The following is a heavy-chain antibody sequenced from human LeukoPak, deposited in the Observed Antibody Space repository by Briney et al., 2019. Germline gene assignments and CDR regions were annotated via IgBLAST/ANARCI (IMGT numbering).Heavy chain of an antibody. D-gene: IGHD1-26*01. V-gene: IGHV4-59*01. CDR2: IYYSGST. Sequence: SETLSLTCTVSGGSISSYYWSWIRQPPGKGLEWIGYIYYSGSTNYNPSLKSRVTISVDTSKNQFSLKLSSVTAADTAVYYCARTYSIVGARGAFDIWGQGTMVTVS. CDR3: ARTYSIVGARGAFDI. J-gene: IGHJ3*02. CDR1: GGSISSYY.